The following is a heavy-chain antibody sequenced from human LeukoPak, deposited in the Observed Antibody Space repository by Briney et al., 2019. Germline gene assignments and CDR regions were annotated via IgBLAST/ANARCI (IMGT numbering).Heavy chain of an antibody. CDR1: GGSFSGYY. V-gene: IGHV4-34*01. CDR2: INHSVST. J-gene: IGHJ4*02. Sequence: SETLSRTCAVYGGSFSGYYWSWIRQPPGKGLEWIGEINHSVSTNYNPSLTSRVTISVDTSKHQFSLKLSSVTAADTAVYYCARGYDTLTGYQNFDYWGQGTLVTVSS. CDR3: ARGYDTLTGYQNFDY. D-gene: IGHD3-9*01.